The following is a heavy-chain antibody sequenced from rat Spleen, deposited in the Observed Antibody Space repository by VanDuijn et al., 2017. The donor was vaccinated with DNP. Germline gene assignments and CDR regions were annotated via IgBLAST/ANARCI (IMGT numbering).Heavy chain of an antibody. CDR2: INKDSSTI. V-gene: IGHV4-2*01. CDR3: VREEFGVDY. CDR1: GFNFNDYW. D-gene: IGHD4-3*01. J-gene: IGHJ2*01. Sequence: EVQLVESGGGLVQPGRSLKLSCAASGFNFNDYWMGWVRQAPGKGLEWIGEINKDSSTIKYIPSLRDKITVSRDNAQNTLYLQMNKLGSEDTAIYYCVREEFGVDYWGQGVMVTVSS.